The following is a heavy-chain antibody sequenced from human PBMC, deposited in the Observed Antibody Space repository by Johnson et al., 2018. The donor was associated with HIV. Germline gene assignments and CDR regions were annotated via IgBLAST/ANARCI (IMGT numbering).Heavy chain of an antibody. J-gene: IGHJ3*02. CDR2: IYSGGST. CDR1: GFTVSSNY. CDR3: ARDQLGHLPCSFDI. V-gene: IGHV3-66*01. Sequence: VQLVESGGGLVQPGGSLRLSCAASGFTVSSNYMSWVRQAPGKGLEWVSVIYSGGSTYYADSVKGRFTISRDNSKNTLYLQMNSLRAEDTALYYCARDQLGHLPCSFDIWGQGTMVTVSS. D-gene: IGHD6-13*01.